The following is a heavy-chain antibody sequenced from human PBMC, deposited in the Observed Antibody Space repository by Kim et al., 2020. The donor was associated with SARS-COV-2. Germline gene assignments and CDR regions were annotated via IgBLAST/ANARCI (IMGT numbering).Heavy chain of an antibody. V-gene: IGHV3-30*04. Sequence: GGSLRLSCAASGFTFSSYAMHWVRQAPGKGLEWVAVISYDGSNKYYADSVKGRFTISRDNSKNTLYLQMNSLRAEDTAVYYCARDKGVDDFDYWGQGTLVTVSS. J-gene: IGHJ4*02. CDR1: GFTFSSYA. D-gene: IGHD2-15*01. CDR3: ARDKGVDDFDY. CDR2: ISYDGSNK.